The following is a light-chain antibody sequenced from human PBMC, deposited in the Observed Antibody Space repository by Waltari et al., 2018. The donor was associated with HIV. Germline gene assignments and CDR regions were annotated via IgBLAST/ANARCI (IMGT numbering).Light chain of an antibody. CDR2: KDN. CDR3: AAWDVSLRGLV. V-gene: IGLV1-47*01. CDR1: SANIGRNS. Sequence: QAALTQPPSASGTPGQRVTISCSGGSANIGRNSVSWFQQVPGTAPKPLLYKDNQRPSGVPDRFSSSKSGTSASLAISGLRSEDEADYYCAAWDVSLRGLVFGGGTKLTVL. J-gene: IGLJ2*01.